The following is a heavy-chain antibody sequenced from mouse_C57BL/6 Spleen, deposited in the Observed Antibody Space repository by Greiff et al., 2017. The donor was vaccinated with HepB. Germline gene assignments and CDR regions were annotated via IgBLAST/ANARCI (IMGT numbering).Heavy chain of an antibody. V-gene: IGHV3-6*01. CDR2: ISYDGSN. CDR1: GYSITSGYY. Sequence: DVKLQESGPGLVKPSQSLSLTCSVTGYSITSGYYWNWIRQYPGNKLEWMGYISYDGSNNYNPSLKNRISITRDTSKNQFFLKLNSVTTEDTATYYCARGEWDWYFDVWGTGTTVTVSS. J-gene: IGHJ1*03. CDR3: ARGEWDWYFDV. D-gene: IGHD1-3*01.